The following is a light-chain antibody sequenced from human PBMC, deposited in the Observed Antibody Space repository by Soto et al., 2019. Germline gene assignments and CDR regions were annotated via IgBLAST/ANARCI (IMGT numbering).Light chain of an antibody. CDR1: QSISSY. V-gene: IGKV1-5*01. CDR3: QQHNSGVVWT. J-gene: IGKJ1*01. CDR2: DAS. Sequence: DIRMTQSPSSLSASVGDRVTITCRASQSISSYLNWYQQKPGKAPKLLIYDASSLESGVPSRFSGSGSGTEFTLTISSLQPDDFATYYCQQHNSGVVWTFGQGTKVDIK.